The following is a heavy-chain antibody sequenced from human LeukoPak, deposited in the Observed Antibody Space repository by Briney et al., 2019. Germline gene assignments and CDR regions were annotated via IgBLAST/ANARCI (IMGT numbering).Heavy chain of an antibody. J-gene: IGHJ4*02. Sequence: SETLSLTCAVYGGSFSGYYWRWIRQPPGKGLEWIGEINHSGSTNYNPSLKSRVTISVDTSKNQFSLKLSSVTAADTAVYYCASTPITYYYDSSGYYWGQGTLVTVSS. V-gene: IGHV4-34*01. CDR3: ASTPITYYYDSSGYY. D-gene: IGHD3-22*01. CDR2: INHSGST. CDR1: GGSFSGYY.